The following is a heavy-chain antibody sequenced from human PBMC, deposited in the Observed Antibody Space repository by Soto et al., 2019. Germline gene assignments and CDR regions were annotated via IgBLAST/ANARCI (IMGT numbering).Heavy chain of an antibody. J-gene: IGHJ4*02. Sequence: EVLLLESGGGLVQPGGSLRLSCAAAGFSFGSYAMTWVRQAPGKGLEWVSSIGGYGHTTHNAEFVQGRFIISRDDSEKTMDLQMNSLRVEDTAVYYCVKGGPTVIYFDHWGQGRLVSVSS. CDR3: VKGGPTVIYFDH. D-gene: IGHD4-17*01. CDR2: IGGYGHTT. CDR1: GFSFGSYA. V-gene: IGHV3-23*01.